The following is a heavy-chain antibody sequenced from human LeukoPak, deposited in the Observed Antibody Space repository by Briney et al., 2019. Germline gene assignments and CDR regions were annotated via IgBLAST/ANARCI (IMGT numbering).Heavy chain of an antibody. Sequence: GRSLRLSCAASGFTFSSYAMHWVRQAPGKGLEWVAVISYDGSNKYYADSVKGRFTISRDNSKNTLYLQMNSLRAEDTAVYYCASLGIAAAWDWFDPWGQGTLVTVSS. D-gene: IGHD6-13*01. CDR2: ISYDGSNK. CDR3: ASLGIAAAWDWFDP. J-gene: IGHJ5*02. CDR1: GFTFSSYA. V-gene: IGHV3-30*04.